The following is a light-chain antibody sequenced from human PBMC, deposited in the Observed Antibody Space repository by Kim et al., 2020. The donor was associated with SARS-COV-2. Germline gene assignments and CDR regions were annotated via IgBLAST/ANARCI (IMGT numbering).Light chain of an antibody. V-gene: IGKV1-27*01. Sequence: DIQMTQSPSSLSASVGDRVTITCRASQVINNYLAWYQQKPGKAPTVLIYGASTLHSGVPSRFSGSGSGTDFTLTISSLQPEDVGTYYCQEYDSAPWTFGHGTKVDIK. J-gene: IGKJ1*01. CDR2: GAS. CDR1: QVINNY. CDR3: QEYDSAPWT.